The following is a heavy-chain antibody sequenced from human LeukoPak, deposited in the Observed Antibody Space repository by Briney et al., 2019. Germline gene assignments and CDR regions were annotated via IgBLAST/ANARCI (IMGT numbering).Heavy chain of an antibody. CDR2: ISGSGGST. J-gene: IGHJ4*02. CDR3: AKYDILTGYYNVPFDY. CDR1: GFTFSSYA. V-gene: IGHV3-23*01. D-gene: IGHD3-9*01. Sequence: GGSLRLSCAASGFTFSSYAMSWVRQAPGKGLEWVSAISGSGGSTYYADSVKGRFTISRDNSKNTLYLQMNSLRAEDTAVYYCAKYDILTGYYNVPFDYWGQGTLVTVSS.